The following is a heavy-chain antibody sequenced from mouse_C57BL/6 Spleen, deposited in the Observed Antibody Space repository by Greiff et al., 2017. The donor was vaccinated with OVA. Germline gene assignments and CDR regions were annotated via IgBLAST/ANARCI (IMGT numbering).Heavy chain of an antibody. CDR1: GFTFSNYW. Sequence: EVQGVESGGGLVQPGGSMKLSCVASGFTFSNYWMNWVRQSPEKGLEWVAQIRLKSDNYATHYAESVKGRFNISRDDSKSSVYLQMNNLRAEDTGIYYCTAEGYFDYWGQGTTLTVSS. CDR3: TAEGYFDY. V-gene: IGHV6-3*01. CDR2: IRLKSDNYAT. J-gene: IGHJ2*01.